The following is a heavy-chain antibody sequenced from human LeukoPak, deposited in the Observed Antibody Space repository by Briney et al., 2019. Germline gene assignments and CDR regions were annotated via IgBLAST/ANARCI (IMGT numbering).Heavy chain of an antibody. CDR2: IYYSGST. Sequence: PSQTLSLTCTVSGGSISSGSYYWSWIRQPAGKGLEWIGSIYYSGSTYYNPSLKSRVTISVDTSKNQFSLKLSSVTAADTAVYYCARTHSAGSAEDCSGGSCYLLNFDYWGQGTLVTVSS. D-gene: IGHD2-15*01. CDR1: GGSISSGSYY. V-gene: IGHV4-39*07. J-gene: IGHJ4*02. CDR3: ARTHSAGSAEDCSGGSCYLLNFDY.